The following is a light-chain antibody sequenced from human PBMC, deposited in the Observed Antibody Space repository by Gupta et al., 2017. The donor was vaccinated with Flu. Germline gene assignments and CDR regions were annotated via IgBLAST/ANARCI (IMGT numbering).Light chain of an antibody. Sequence: PATLSVSPGERATLSCRASQSLNSNLAWYQQKPGQAPRLLIYGASTRATGIPARFSGSGSGTEFTLTISSLQSEDFAVYYCQQDNDCPLTFGQGTKLEIK. V-gene: IGKV3-15*01. J-gene: IGKJ2*01. CDR2: GAS. CDR3: QQDNDCPLT. CDR1: QSLNSN.